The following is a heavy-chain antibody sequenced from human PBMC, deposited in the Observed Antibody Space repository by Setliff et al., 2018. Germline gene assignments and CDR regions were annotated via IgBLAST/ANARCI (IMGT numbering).Heavy chain of an antibody. V-gene: IGHV4-39*01. D-gene: IGHD1-1*01. CDR3: ARTGTYRYFDY. Sequence: SETLSLTCTVSGASLNSGTYYWGWIRQPPGKGLEWIGRIYYRGDTYYNASHKGRLTISVDTAQNQFSLRLTSVTAADTAVYYCARTGTYRYFDYWGQGALVTVSS. CDR2: IYYRGDT. CDR1: GASLNSGTYY. J-gene: IGHJ4*02.